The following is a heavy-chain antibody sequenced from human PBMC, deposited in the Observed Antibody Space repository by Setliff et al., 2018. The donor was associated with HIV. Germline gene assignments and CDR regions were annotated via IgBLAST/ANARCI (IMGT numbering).Heavy chain of an antibody. V-gene: IGHV4-39*07. CDR2: IYHSGRT. CDR1: GGSISSNSYY. D-gene: IGHD3-9*01. CDR3: ARDQPQDYDSLTGYYTGRYSDY. Sequence: PSETLSLTCTVSGGSISSNSYYWGWIRQPPGKGLEWIGSIYHSGRTYYNPSLKSRVTISVDTSKNQFSLKLTSVTAADTAVYYCARDQPQDYDSLTGYYTGRYSDYWGRGTQVTVSS. J-gene: IGHJ4*02.